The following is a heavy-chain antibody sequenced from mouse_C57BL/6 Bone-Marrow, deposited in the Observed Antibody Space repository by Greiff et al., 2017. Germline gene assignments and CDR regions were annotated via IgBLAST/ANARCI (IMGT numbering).Heavy chain of an antibody. D-gene: IGHD2-4*01. V-gene: IGHV5-9-1*02. CDR2: LSSGGDYL. CDR3: TRVWDYDSVDY. Sequence: EVKVVESGEGLVKPGGSLKLSCAASGFTFSSYAMSWVRQTPEKRLEWVAYLSSGGDYLYYADTVKGRFPISRDNARNTLYLQMSSLKSEDTAMYYCTRVWDYDSVDYWGQGTTLTVSS. CDR1: GFTFSSYA. J-gene: IGHJ2*01.